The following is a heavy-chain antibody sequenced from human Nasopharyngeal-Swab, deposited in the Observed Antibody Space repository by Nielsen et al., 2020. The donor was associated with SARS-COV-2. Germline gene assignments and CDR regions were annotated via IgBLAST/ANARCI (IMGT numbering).Heavy chain of an antibody. CDR3: ARVGHPLPAAGLYYFDY. CDR2: INHSGST. J-gene: IGHJ4*02. D-gene: IGHD2-2*01. V-gene: IGHV4-34*01. Sequence: GSLRLSCAVYGGSFRGYYWSWIRQPPGKGLEWIGEINHSGSTNYNPSLKSRVTISVDTSKNQFSLKLSSVTAADTAVYYCARVGHPLPAAGLYYFDYWGQGTLVTVSS. CDR1: GGSFRGYY.